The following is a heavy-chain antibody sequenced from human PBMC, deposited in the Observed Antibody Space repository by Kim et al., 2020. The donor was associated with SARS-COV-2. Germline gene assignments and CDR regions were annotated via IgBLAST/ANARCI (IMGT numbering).Heavy chain of an antibody. CDR2: IYNSETT. J-gene: IGHJ4*02. Sequence: SETLSLTCTVSGDSITNFFWNWIRQPPGKGLEWIGYIYNSETTNYNPSHKSRVTISVDTSKNQFSLKLSSVTAADTAVYYCAGGRYQNYWGQGILVTVSS. D-gene: IGHD1-20*01. CDR1: GDSITNFF. V-gene: IGHV4-59*12. CDR3: AGGRYQNY.